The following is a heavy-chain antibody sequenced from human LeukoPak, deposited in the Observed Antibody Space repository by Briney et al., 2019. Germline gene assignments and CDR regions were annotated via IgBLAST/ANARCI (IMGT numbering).Heavy chain of an antibody. CDR2: IYRGGST. CDR3: AKGGDSFSFDY. D-gene: IGHD3-16*02. V-gene: IGHV3-53*01. J-gene: IGHJ4*02. Sequence: PAGSLILSCAASGLTATNTYMTWVRRAPAKGLEWVSSIYRGGSTYYTDSEKGRFTISRDTSKNTMYLQMDSLRAEDTAMYYCAKGGDSFSFDYWGQGPLVSVSS. CDR1: GLTATNTY.